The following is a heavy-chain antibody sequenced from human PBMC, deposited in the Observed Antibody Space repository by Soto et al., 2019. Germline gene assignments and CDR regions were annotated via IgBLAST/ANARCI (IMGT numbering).Heavy chain of an antibody. V-gene: IGHV1-8*01. Sequence: GASVKVSCKASGYAFTSYDINWVRQATGQGLEWMGWMNPNSGNTGYAQKFQGRVTMTRNTSISTAYMELSSLRSEDTAVYYCARVNRIFGVVMIFGYWGQGTLVTVSS. J-gene: IGHJ4*02. CDR2: MNPNSGNT. CDR1: GYAFTSYD. D-gene: IGHD3-3*02. CDR3: ARVNRIFGVVMIFGY.